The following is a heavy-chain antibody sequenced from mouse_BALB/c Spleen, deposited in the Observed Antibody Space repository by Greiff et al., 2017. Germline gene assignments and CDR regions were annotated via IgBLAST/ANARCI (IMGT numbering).Heavy chain of an antibody. Sequence: EVKVVESGGGLVKPGGSLKLSCAASGFTFSSYAMSWVRQTPEKRLEWVASISSGGSTYYPDSVKGRFTISRDNARNILYLQMSSLRSEDTAMYYCARGRDTTVVGYWGQGTTLTVSS. J-gene: IGHJ2*01. CDR3: ARGRDTTVVGY. V-gene: IGHV5-6-5*01. D-gene: IGHD1-1*01. CDR1: GFTFSSYA. CDR2: ISSGGST.